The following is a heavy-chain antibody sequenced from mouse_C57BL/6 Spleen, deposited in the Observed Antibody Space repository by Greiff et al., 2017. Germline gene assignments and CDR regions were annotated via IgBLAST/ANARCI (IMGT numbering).Heavy chain of an antibody. D-gene: IGHD3-1*01. CDR3: ARSGPYAMDY. CDR1: GYAFSSYW. J-gene: IGHJ4*01. Sequence: QVHVKQSGAELVKPGASVKISCKASGYAFSSYWMNWVKQRPGKGLEWIGQIYPGDGETNYNGKFKGKATLTADKSSSTAYMQLSSLTSEDSAVYFCARSGPYAMDYWGQGTSVTVSS. V-gene: IGHV1-80*01. CDR2: IYPGDGET.